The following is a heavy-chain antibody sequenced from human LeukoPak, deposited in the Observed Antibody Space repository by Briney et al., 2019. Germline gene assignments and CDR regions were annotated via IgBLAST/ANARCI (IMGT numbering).Heavy chain of an antibody. CDR2: ISSGGHVI. CDR3: ARDEDGDQDFDY. CDR1: GFTFSSYG. V-gene: IGHV3-48*03. D-gene: IGHD7-27*01. J-gene: IGHJ4*02. Sequence: PGGSLRLSCAASGFTFSSYGMTWVRQAPGKGLEWVSHISSGGHVISYEDSVKGRFIISRDDAESSLYLQMNSLRAEDTAAYYCARDEDGDQDFDYWGQGTLVTVSS.